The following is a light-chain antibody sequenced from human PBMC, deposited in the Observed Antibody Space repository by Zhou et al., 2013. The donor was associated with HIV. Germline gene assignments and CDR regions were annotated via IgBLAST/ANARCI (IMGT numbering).Light chain of an antibody. CDR3: QQYGDSQAYT. CDR1: QSVSSY. J-gene: IGKJ2*01. V-gene: IGKV3-11*01. CDR2: YAS. Sequence: EIVLTQSPATLSLSPGERATLSCRASQSVSSYLAWYQQKPGQAPRLLIYYASNRATGIPARFSGSGSGTDFTLTISSLEPEDFAVYSCQQYGDSQAYTFGQGTKLEI.